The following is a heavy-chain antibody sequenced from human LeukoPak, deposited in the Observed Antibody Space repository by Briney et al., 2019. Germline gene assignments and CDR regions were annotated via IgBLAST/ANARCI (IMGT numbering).Heavy chain of an antibody. V-gene: IGHV3-30*18. CDR3: AKDRTPVVPAFSGMDV. CDR1: GFTFSSYG. Sequence: PGGSLRLSCAASGFTFSSYGMHWVRQAPGKGLEWVAVISYDGSNKYYADSVKGRFTISRDNSKNTLYLQMNSLRAEDTAVYYCAKDRTPVVPAFSGMDVWGQGTTVTVSS. J-gene: IGHJ6*02. CDR2: ISYDGSNK. D-gene: IGHD2-2*01.